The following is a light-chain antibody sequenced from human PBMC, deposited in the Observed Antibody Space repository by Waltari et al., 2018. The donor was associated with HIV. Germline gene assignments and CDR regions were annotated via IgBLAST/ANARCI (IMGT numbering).Light chain of an antibody. Sequence: QSALTPPASVSGSPGQSIPIPCTGTSSDVGGYNLVSWYQQHPGKAPKLMIYEVSKRPSGVSNRFSGSKSGNTASLTISGLQAEDEADYYCCAYAGSTTYVIFGGGTKLTVL. J-gene: IGLJ2*01. V-gene: IGLV2-23*02. CDR2: EVS. CDR3: CAYAGSTTYVI. CDR1: SSDVGGYNL.